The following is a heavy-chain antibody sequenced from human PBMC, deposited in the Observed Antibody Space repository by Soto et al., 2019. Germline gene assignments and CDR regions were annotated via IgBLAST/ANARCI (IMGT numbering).Heavy chain of an antibody. J-gene: IGHJ4*02. D-gene: IGHD3-10*01. CDR3: ARGTDITKPRDPEFQIDY. CDR2: ISYDGSNK. Sequence: SLRLSCAASGFTFSSYAMHWVRQAPGKGLEWVAVISYDGSNKYYADSVKGRFTISRDNSKNTLYLQMNSLRAEDTAVYYCARGTDITKPRDPEFQIDYWGQGTLVTVSS. CDR1: GFTFSSYA. V-gene: IGHV3-30-3*01.